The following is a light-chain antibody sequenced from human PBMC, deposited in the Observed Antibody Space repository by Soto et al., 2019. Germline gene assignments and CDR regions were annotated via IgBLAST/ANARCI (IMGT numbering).Light chain of an antibody. CDR2: AAS. J-gene: IGKJ2*01. V-gene: IGKV1-9*01. Sequence: IQLTQSPSSLSASVGDRVTTTCRASQGISSYLAWYQQKPGKAPKLLIYAASTLQSGVPSRFSGSGSGTDFTLTISSLQPEDFATYYCQQLNSYRYTFGQGTKLEIK. CDR1: QGISSY. CDR3: QQLNSYRYT.